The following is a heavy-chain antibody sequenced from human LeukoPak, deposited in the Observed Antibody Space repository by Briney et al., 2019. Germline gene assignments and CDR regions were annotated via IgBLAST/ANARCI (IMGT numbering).Heavy chain of an antibody. Sequence: PGGSLRLSCAASGFTFSSYEMNWVRQAPGKGLEWVSYISSSGSTIYYADSVKGRFTISRDNAKNSLYLQMNTLRAEDTAVYYCAGDGELTIFGVVKGYYYMDVWGKGTTVTVSS. CDR2: ISSSGSTI. CDR3: AGDGELTIFGVVKGYYYMDV. J-gene: IGHJ6*03. CDR1: GFTFSSYE. D-gene: IGHD3-3*01. V-gene: IGHV3-48*03.